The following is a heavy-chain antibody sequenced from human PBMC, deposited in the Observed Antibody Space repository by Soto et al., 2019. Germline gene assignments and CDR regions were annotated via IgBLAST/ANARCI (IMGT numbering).Heavy chain of an antibody. CDR2: IYYSGST. Sequence: SETLSLTCTVSGGSVSISSYYWGWIRQPPGKGLEWIGSIYYSGSTYYNPSLKSRVTISVDTSKNQFSLKLSSVTAADTAVYYCARPGESGYSYGYNYFDYWGQGTLVTVSS. CDR1: GGSVSISSYY. D-gene: IGHD5-18*01. CDR3: ARPGESGYSYGYNYFDY. V-gene: IGHV4-39*01. J-gene: IGHJ4*02.